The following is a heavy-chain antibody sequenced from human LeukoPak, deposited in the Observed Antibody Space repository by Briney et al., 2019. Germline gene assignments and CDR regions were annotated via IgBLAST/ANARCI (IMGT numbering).Heavy chain of an antibody. CDR3: ARALGYCSGDSCLYYFDY. D-gene: IGHD2-15*01. Sequence: PGGSLRLSCAASGFTVSSNYMSWVRQAPGKGLEWVSVIYSGGSTYYADSVKGRFTISRDNAKNSLYLQMNSLRAEDTAVYYCARALGYCSGDSCLYYFDYWGQGTLVTVSS. V-gene: IGHV3-66*01. CDR1: GFTVSSNY. J-gene: IGHJ4*02. CDR2: IYSGGST.